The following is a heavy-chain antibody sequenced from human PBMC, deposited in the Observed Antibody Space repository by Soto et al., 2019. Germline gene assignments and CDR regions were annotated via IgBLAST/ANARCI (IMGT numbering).Heavy chain of an antibody. CDR2: ISGSGGST. V-gene: IGHV3-23*01. CDR3: AKDPIGYCTNGVCYNFDY. CDR1: GFTLSSYA. D-gene: IGHD2-8*01. J-gene: IGHJ4*02. Sequence: GGSLRLSCAASGFTLSSYAMSWVRQAPGKGLEWVSAISGSGGSTYYADSVKGRFTISRDNSKNTLYLQMNSLRAEDTAVYYCAKDPIGYCTNGVCYNFDYWGQGTLVTVSS.